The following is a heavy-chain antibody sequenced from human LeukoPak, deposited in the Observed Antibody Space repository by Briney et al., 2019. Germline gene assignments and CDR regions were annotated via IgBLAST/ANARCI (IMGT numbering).Heavy chain of an antibody. Sequence: PSETLSLTCTVSGGSISSYYWSWIRQPPGKGLVWIGYIYYSGSTNYNPSLKSRVTISVDTSKNQFSLKLSSVTAADTAVYYCARGYLTEGGATARRVHYMDVWGKGTTVTVSS. CDR1: GGSISSYY. D-gene: IGHD5-12*01. J-gene: IGHJ6*03. V-gene: IGHV4-59*12. CDR3: ARGYLTEGGATARRVHYMDV. CDR2: IYYSGST.